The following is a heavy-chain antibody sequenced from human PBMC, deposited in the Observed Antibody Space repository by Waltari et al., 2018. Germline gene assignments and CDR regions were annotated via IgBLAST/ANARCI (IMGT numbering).Heavy chain of an antibody. D-gene: IGHD3-3*01. CDR2: IYYSGST. CDR3: ASLRFLEWSAYFDY. V-gene: IGHV4-59*08. CDR1: GGSISSYY. Sequence: QVQLQESGPGLVKPSETLSLTCTVSGGSISSYYWSWIRPPPGKGLEWIGYIYYSGSTNYNPSLKSRVTISVDTSKNQFSLKLSSVTAADTAVYYCASLRFLEWSAYFDYWGQGTLVTVSS. J-gene: IGHJ4*02.